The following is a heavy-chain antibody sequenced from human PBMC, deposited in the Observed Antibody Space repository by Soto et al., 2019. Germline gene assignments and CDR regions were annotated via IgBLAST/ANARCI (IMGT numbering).Heavy chain of an antibody. V-gene: IGHV3-21*01. D-gene: IGHD2-21*01. CDR3: ASEYCTGNSCYSRVFDY. CDR1: GFTFSRYS. Sequence: GGSLRLSCEGSGFTFSRYSMNWVRQAPGKGLEWVASISSTSTYIYYGDFVKGRFSIARDNAKNSLYLQMDSLRDEDTALYYCASEYCTGNSCYSRVFDYWGQGTLVTVSS. J-gene: IGHJ4*02. CDR2: ISSTSTYI.